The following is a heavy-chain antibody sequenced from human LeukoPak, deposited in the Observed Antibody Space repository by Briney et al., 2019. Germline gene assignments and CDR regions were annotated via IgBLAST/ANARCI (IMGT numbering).Heavy chain of an antibody. V-gene: IGHV4-39*01. CDR3: ARIAAAGTPDFDY. J-gene: IGHJ4*02. Sequence: SETLSLTCTVSGGSISSSSYYWGWIRQPPGKGLEWIGSIYYSGSTYYNPSLKSRVTISVDTSKYQFSLKLSSVTAADTAVYYCARIAAAGTPDFDYWGQGTLVTVSS. D-gene: IGHD6-13*01. CDR1: GGSISSSSYY. CDR2: IYYSGST.